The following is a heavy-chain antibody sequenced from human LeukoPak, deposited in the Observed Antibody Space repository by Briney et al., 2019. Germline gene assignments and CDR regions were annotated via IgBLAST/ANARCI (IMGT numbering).Heavy chain of an antibody. CDR1: GFTFSSYY. J-gene: IGHJ4*02. V-gene: IGHV3-7*03. Sequence: GGSLRLSCAASGFTFSSYYMSWVRQAPGKGLEWVANIKQDGSEKYYVDSVKGRITISRDNAKNSLYLQMNSLRAEDTAVYYCARDRGIDYWGEGTLVTVSS. CDR3: ARDRGIDY. CDR2: IKQDGSEK. D-gene: IGHD2/OR15-2a*01.